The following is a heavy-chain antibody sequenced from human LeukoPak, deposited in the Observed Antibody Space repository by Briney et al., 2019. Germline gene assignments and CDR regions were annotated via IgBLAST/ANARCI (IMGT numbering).Heavy chain of an antibody. D-gene: IGHD6-13*01. Sequence: ASETLSLTCTVSGDSVSSYYWNWIRQPPGKGPEWIGYIYYSGSTNYNPSLKGRVTISVDTSKNQFSLKLSSVTAADTAVYYCARDRPGGSSLDYWGQGTLVTVSS. J-gene: IGHJ4*02. V-gene: IGHV4-59*02. CDR3: ARDRPGGSSLDY. CDR1: GDSVSSYY. CDR2: IYYSGST.